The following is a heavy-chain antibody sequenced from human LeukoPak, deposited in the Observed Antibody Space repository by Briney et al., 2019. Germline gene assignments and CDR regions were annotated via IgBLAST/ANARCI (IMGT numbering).Heavy chain of an antibody. CDR2: IYHSGST. Sequence: SQTLSLTCAVSGGSISSGGYSWSWIRQPPGKGLEWIGYIYHSGSTYYNPSLKSRVTISVDRSKNQFSLKLSSVTAADTAVYYCARPAYCGGDCYPWDAFDIWGQGTMVTVSS. CDR3: ARPAYCGGDCYPWDAFDI. CDR1: GGSISSGGYS. D-gene: IGHD2-21*02. V-gene: IGHV4-30-2*01. J-gene: IGHJ3*02.